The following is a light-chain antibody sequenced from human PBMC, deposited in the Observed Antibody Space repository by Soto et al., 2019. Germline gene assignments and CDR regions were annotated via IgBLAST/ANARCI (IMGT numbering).Light chain of an antibody. V-gene: IGKV3-15*01. CDR1: QSVSSN. J-gene: IGKJ1*01. CDR3: QHYNNWAPWT. Sequence: EIVMTQSPATLSVSPGERATLSCRASQSVSSNLAWYQQKPGQAPRLLIYGASTRATGIPGRFSGSGSGTEFTLTISSLQSEDFAVYYCQHYNNWAPWTFGQGTKVELK. CDR2: GAS.